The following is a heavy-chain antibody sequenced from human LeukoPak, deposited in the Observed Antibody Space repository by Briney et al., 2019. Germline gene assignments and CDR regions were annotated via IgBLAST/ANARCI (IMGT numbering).Heavy chain of an antibody. V-gene: IGHV4-34*01. CDR2: IKDSGST. CDR3: ARRRAFKYDNKLRAFDY. Sequence: SETLSLTCAVYGGSFSGYYWTWVRQPPGKGLEWIGEIKDSGSTNFNPSLKSRVTISVDTSKNQFSLKMNSVTGADTAVYYCARRRAFKYDNKLRAFDYWGQGTQLTVSS. CDR1: GGSFSGYY. D-gene: IGHD3-22*01. J-gene: IGHJ4*02.